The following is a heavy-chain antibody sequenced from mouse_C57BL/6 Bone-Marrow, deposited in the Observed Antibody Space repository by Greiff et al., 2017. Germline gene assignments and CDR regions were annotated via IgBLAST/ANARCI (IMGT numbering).Heavy chain of an antibody. CDR2: IRLKSDNYAT. Sequence: EVQLVESGGGLVQPGGSMKLSCVASGFTFSNYWMNWVRQSPEKGLEWVAQIRLKSDNYATHYAESVKGRFTISRDDSKSSVYLQMNNLRAEDTGIYYCTGREVTGFAYWGQGTLVTVSA. J-gene: IGHJ3*01. D-gene: IGHD2-2*01. CDR3: TGREVTGFAY. CDR1: GFTFSNYW. V-gene: IGHV6-3*01.